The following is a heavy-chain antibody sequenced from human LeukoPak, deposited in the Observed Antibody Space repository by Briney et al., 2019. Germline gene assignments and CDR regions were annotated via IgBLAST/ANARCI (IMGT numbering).Heavy chain of an antibody. CDR3: ARDRREDSGSYYGLADY. Sequence: GGSLRLSCAASGFTFSDYYMSWIRQAPGKGLEWGSYISSSGSTIYYADSVKGRFTISRDNAKNSLYLQMNSLGAEDTAVYYCARDRREDSGSYYGLADYWGQGTLVTVSS. J-gene: IGHJ4*02. D-gene: IGHD1-26*01. CDR2: ISSSGSTI. V-gene: IGHV3-11*04. CDR1: GFTFSDYY.